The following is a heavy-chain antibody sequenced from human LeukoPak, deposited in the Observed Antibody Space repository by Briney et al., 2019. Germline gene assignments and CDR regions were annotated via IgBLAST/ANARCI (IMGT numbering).Heavy chain of an antibody. D-gene: IGHD5-24*01. Sequence: PSETLSLTCTVSGGSISSSSHYWGWIRQPPGKGLEWIGSISYSGSTWYNPSLKSRVTISIDTSKNQFSLDLSSVTAADTAFYYCARHADRGSNQLGFDHWGQGTLVTVSS. CDR1: GGSISSSSHY. V-gene: IGHV4-39*01. J-gene: IGHJ4*02. CDR3: ARHADRGSNQLGFDH. CDR2: ISYSGST.